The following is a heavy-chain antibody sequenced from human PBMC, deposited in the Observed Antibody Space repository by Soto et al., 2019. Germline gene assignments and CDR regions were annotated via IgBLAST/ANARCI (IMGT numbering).Heavy chain of an antibody. CDR3: AKDPQQPYYYDSSGYGAFDI. V-gene: IGHV3-23*01. J-gene: IGHJ3*02. CDR2: ISGSGGST. Sequence: PGGSLRLSCVASGFTFSSYAMSWVRQAPGKGLEWVSAISGSGGSTYYADSVKGRFTISRDNSKNTLYLQMNSLRAEDTAVYYSAKDPQQPYYYDSSGYGAFDIWGQGTMVTVSS. CDR1: GFTFSSYA. D-gene: IGHD3-22*01.